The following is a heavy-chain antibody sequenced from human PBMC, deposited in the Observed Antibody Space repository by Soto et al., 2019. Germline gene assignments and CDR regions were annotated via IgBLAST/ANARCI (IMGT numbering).Heavy chain of an antibody. CDR3: ARGRGGAHYYLDP. CDR1: GESVSTPRLD. CDR2: VYNTGST. J-gene: IGHJ5*02. D-gene: IGHD3-10*01. Sequence: ETLPLSCSVSGESVSTPRLDWSWLRQRPGGGLEWIGFVYNTGSTNYDPSLQGRVAFSVDKSQNAFSLNLTSITTADTGVYSWARGRGGAHYYLDPWGQGTLVTVSS. V-gene: IGHV4-61*03.